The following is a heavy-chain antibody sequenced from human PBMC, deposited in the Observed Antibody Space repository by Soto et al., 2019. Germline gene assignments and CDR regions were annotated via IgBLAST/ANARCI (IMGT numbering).Heavy chain of an antibody. D-gene: IGHD6-6*01. Sequence: PSETLSLTCTVSGGSISRGDYYWSWIRQPPGKGLEWIGSIYYSGSTYYNPSLKSRVTITVDTSKNQFSLKLSSVTAADTAVYYCASASIAAPRVYYGMDVWGQETTVTASS. CDR1: GGSISRGDYY. J-gene: IGHJ6*02. CDR3: ASASIAAPRVYYGMDV. CDR2: IYYSGST. V-gene: IGHV4-30-4*01.